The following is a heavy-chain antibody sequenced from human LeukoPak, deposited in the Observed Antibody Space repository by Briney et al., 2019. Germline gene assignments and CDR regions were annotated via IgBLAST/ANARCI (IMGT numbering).Heavy chain of an antibody. CDR1: GFTFSTYA. D-gene: IGHD3-9*01. J-gene: IGHJ4*02. Sequence: GGSLRLSCAASGFTFSTYAMRWVRQAPGKGLEWVSVIYSGGSTYYADSVKGRFTISRDNSKNTLYLQMNSLRAEDTAVYYCAKAEGYDILTGLDYWGQGTLVTVSS. CDR3: AKAEGYDILTGLDY. CDR2: IYSGGST. V-gene: IGHV3-23*03.